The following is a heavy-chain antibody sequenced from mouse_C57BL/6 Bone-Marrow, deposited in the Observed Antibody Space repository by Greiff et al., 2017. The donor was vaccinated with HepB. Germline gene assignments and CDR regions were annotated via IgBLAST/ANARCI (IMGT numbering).Heavy chain of an antibody. CDR2: SRNKANDYTT. V-gene: IGHV7-1*01. CDR1: GFTFSDFY. J-gene: IGHJ1*03. Sequence: EVKLVESGGGLVQSGRSLRLSCATSGFTFSDFYMEWVRQAPGKGLEWIAASRNKANDYTTEYSASVKGRFIVSRDTSQSILYLQMNALRAEDTAIYYCARDELGRWYFDVWGTGTTVTVSS. CDR3: ARDELGRWYFDV. D-gene: IGHD4-1*01.